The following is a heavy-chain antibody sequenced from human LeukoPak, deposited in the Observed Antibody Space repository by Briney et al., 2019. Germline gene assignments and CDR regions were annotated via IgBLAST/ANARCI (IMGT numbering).Heavy chain of an antibody. V-gene: IGHV1-46*01. J-gene: IGHJ4*02. CDR1: GYTFTIYY. Sequence: AAVKLTCSSSGYTFTIYYMHRVRQPPGQGLEWMGIINPSGGDTSYAQKFQGRLTMTRDTSTNTVYMELTSLRSEDTAVYYCAREVMDPLRFDYWGAGPRGTVSS. CDR2: INPSGGDT. D-gene: IGHD2-21*01. CDR3: AREVMDPLRFDY.